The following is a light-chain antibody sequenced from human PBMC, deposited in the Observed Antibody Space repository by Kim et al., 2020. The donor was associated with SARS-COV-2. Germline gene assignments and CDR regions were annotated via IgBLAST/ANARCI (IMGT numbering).Light chain of an antibody. J-gene: IGKJ5*01. CDR3: QQYGSSLLT. CDR2: GAS. Sequence: SPWETATPSCRASQSVSSNYLAWYQQKPGQAPRLLIYGASNRAAGIPDRFSGSGSGTDFTLTISRLEPEDFAVYYCQQYGSSLLTFGQGTRLEIK. V-gene: IGKV3-20*01. CDR1: QSVSSNY.